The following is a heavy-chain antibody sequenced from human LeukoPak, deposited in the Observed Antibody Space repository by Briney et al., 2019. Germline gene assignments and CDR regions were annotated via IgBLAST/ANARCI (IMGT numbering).Heavy chain of an antibody. CDR1: GYRFATYW. V-gene: IGHV5-51*01. Sequence: GESLKISCKGSGYRFATYWIGWVRQMPGKGLEWMGIIYPGDSDTRYSPSFEGQVTISVDKSISTAYLQWSSLKASDTAMYYCARQFSCSGGDCCPDHWGQGTLVTVSS. CDR2: IYPGDSDT. CDR3: ARQFSCSGGDCCPDH. J-gene: IGHJ4*02. D-gene: IGHD2-21*02.